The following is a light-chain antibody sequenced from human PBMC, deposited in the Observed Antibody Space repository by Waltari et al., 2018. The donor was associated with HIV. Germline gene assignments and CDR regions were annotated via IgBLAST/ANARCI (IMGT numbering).Light chain of an antibody. J-gene: IGKJ1*01. CDR1: QSIETW. V-gene: IGKV1-5*03. Sequence: DIQMSQSPPTLSASVGDRVIITCRASQSIETWLAWYQQRPGKAPKALIYGASSLQWGVQSRFSSSGSGIEFTLTITSLRPEDLATYYCQQYRINPRTFGPGTRV. CDR3: QQYRINPRT. CDR2: GAS.